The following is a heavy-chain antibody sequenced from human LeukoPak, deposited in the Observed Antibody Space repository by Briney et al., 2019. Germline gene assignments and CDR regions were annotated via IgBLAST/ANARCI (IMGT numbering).Heavy chain of an antibody. V-gene: IGHV4-39*01. CDR3: ARLSLGYCSSTICYNPDY. CDR2: IYHSGST. J-gene: IGHJ4*02. CDR1: GGSISSSSYY. Sequence: KPSETLSLSCTVSGGSISSSSYYWGWIRQPPGKGLAWIGSIYHSGSTYYNPSLKSRVTISVDTSKNQFSLKLSSVTAADTAVYYCARLSLGYCSSTICYNPDYWGQGILVTVSS. D-gene: IGHD2-2*02.